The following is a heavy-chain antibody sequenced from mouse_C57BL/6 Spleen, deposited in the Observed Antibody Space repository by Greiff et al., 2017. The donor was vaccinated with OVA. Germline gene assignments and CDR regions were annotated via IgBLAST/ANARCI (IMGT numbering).Heavy chain of an antibody. Sequence: QVQLQQPGAELVMPGASVKLSCKASGYTFTSYWMHWVKQRPGQGLEWIGEIDPSDSYTNYNQKFKGKSTLTVDKSSSTAYMQLSSLTSEDSAVDYCARCGYYYAMDDWGKGTSVTVSS. V-gene: IGHV1-69*01. CDR1: GYTFTSYW. CDR2: IDPSDSYT. CDR3: ARCGYYYAMDD. J-gene: IGHJ4*01.